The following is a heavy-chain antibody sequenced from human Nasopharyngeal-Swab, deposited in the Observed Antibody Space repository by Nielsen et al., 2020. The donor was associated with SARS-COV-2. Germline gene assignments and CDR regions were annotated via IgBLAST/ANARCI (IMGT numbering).Heavy chain of an antibody. V-gene: IGHV4-4*02. Sequence: SETLSLTCAVSGGSISSSNWWSWVRQPPGKGLEWIGEIHHSGSTNYNPSLKSRVTISVDKSKNQFSLKLSSVTAADTAVYYCARAPLYSSSTYYFDYWGQGTLVTVSS. D-gene: IGHD6-6*01. CDR1: GGSISSSNW. J-gene: IGHJ4*02. CDR3: ARAPLYSSSTYYFDY. CDR2: IHHSGST.